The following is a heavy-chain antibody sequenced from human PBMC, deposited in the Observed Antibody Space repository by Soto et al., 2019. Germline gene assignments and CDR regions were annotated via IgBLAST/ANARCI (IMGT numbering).Heavy chain of an antibody. CDR2: IYYSGKT. Sequence: SETLSLTCTVSGDSVRSTTFFWGWVRQPPGKGLEWIGNIYYSGKTYYNPSLWSRLTISVDTSKNQFYLSLTSVTAADSAVFYCASGIGWDSRRGAFDVWGHGAVVTVSS. CDR3: ASGIGWDSRRGAFDV. J-gene: IGHJ3*01. CDR1: GDSVRSTTFF. V-gene: IGHV4-39*01. D-gene: IGHD6-19*01.